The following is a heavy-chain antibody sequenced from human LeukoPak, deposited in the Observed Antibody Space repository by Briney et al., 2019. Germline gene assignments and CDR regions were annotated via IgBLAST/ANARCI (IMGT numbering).Heavy chain of an antibody. CDR3: ASTSRGYSYGGDAFDI. J-gene: IGHJ3*02. D-gene: IGHD5-18*01. Sequence: SVKVSFKASGGTFSSYAISWVRQATGQGLEWMGRIIPIFGIANYAQKFQGRVTITADKSTSTAYMELSSLRSEDTAVYYCASTSRGYSYGGDAFDIWGQGTMVTVSS. V-gene: IGHV1-69*10. CDR2: IIPIFGIA. CDR1: GGTFSSYA.